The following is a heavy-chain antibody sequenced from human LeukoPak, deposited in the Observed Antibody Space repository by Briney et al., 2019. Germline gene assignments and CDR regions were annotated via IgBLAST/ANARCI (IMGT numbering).Heavy chain of an antibody. J-gene: IGHJ4*02. Sequence: PSETLSLTCTVSGGSFSSSNYYWAWIRQPPGKGLECIGSIYYSGSTYYKPSLKSRVSISVDTSKNQCSMKLNSVTAADTAVYYCSSTAYWIFDYWGQGTLVTASS. D-gene: IGHD1-1*01. CDR3: SSTAYWIFDY. CDR1: GGSFSSSNYY. CDR2: IYYSGST. V-gene: IGHV4-39*01.